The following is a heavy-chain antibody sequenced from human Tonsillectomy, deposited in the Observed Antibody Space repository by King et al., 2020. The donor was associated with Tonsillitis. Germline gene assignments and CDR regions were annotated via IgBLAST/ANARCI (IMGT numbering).Heavy chain of an antibody. CDR2: ISSSSSYI. CDR3: ASSLVDSYDTRGSPTY. V-gene: IGHV3-21*01. J-gene: IGHJ4*02. CDR1: GFTFTTYS. D-gene: IGHD3-22*01. Sequence: DVQLVESGGGLVKPGGSLRLSCAASGFTFTTYSMNWVRQAPGKGLEWVSCISSSSSYIHYADSVKGRFTISRDNAKNSLYLQMNSLRDEDTAVYYCASSLVDSYDTRGSPTYWGQGTLVTVSS.